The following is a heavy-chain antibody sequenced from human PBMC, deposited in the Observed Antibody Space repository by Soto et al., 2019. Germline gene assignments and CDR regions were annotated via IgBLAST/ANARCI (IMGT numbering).Heavy chain of an antibody. CDR1: GFTFSSYA. J-gene: IGHJ4*02. V-gene: IGHV3-23*01. D-gene: IGHD1-1*01. CDR2: ISGSGDDT. Sequence: GSLRLSCAASGFTFSSYAMSWVRQAPGKGLEWVSAISGSGDDTFYADSMKGRFTISRDNSKDTLYLQINSLRAEDTAVYYCANPIPKTGTTFGFWGQGTLVTVFS. CDR3: ANPIPKTGTTFGF.